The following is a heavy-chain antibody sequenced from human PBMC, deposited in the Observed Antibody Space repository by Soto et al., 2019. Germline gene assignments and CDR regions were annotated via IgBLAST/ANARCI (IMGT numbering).Heavy chain of an antibody. J-gene: IGHJ4*02. CDR3: ARISSSGYDF. CDR1: GAPFTTYY. Sequence: QVQLQESGPGLVKPSETLSLNCSVSGAPFTTYYWSWIRQPPGKGLEWIGYIYHTGSTNYNSSLKSRVTMSVDTAREQFSLILRSVTAADTAVYYCARISSSGYDFWGRGTLVTVSS. D-gene: IGHD5-12*01. CDR2: IYHTGST. V-gene: IGHV4-59*01.